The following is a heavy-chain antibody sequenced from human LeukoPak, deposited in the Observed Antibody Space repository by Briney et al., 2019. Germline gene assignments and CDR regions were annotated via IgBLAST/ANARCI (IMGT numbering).Heavy chain of an antibody. Sequence: GASVKVSCKASGYTFTGYYMHWVRQAPGQGLEWMGRINPNSGGTNYAQKFQGRVTMTRDTSISTAYMELSRLRSDDTAVYYCARDYSRSSYSYGYDYWGQGTLVTVS. J-gene: IGHJ4*02. D-gene: IGHD5-18*01. CDR1: GYTFTGYY. V-gene: IGHV1-2*06. CDR2: INPNSGGT. CDR3: ARDYSRSSYSYGYDY.